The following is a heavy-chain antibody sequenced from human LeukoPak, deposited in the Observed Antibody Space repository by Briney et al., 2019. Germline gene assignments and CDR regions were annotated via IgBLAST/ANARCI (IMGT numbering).Heavy chain of an antibody. CDR2: IWYDDK. CDR3: ARTYGDYYFDY. CDR1: GFTLGTYA. V-gene: IGHV3-33*01. Sequence: GGSLRLSCVASGFTLGTYAMHWVRQAPGKGLEWVAVIWYDDKYYTDSVKGRFTISRDNSKNTLYLQMDSLRAEDTAVHYCARTYGDYYFDYWGQGTLVTVSS. J-gene: IGHJ4*02. D-gene: IGHD4-17*01.